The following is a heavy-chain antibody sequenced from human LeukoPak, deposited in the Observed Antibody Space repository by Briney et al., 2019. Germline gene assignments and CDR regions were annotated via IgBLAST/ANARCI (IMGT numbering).Heavy chain of an antibody. CDR1: GYTFTSYG. V-gene: IGHV1-18*01. CDR2: ISAYSGGT. CDR3: VRDRTKYCSSTSCPLDY. Sequence: GASVKVSCKASGYTFTSYGISWVRQAPGQGLEWMGWISAYSGGTNYAQKLQGRVTMTRDTSISTAYMELSRLRSDDTAVYYCVRDRTKYCSSTSCPLDYWGQGTLVTVSS. D-gene: IGHD2-2*01. J-gene: IGHJ4*02.